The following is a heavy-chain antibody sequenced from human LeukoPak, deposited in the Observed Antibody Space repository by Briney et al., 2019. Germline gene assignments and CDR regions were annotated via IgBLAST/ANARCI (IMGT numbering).Heavy chain of an antibody. V-gene: IGHV3-23*01. CDR1: GFTFSSSA. D-gene: IGHD2-15*01. CDR2: ISNNGGYT. Sequence: PGGSLRLSCAASGFTFSSSAMSWVRQAPGKGLEWVSAISNNGGYTYYADSVQGRFTISRDNSKNTLYLQMNSLRAEDTAVYYCASRYCSGGSCYPYYYYYGMDVWGQGTTVTVSS. CDR3: ASRYCSGGSCYPYYYYYGMDV. J-gene: IGHJ6*02.